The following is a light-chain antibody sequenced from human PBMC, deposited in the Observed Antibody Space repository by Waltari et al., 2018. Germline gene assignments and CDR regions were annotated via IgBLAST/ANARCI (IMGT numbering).Light chain of an antibody. CDR1: QIISTY. CDR3: HQTFSHPRPS. V-gene: IGKV1-39*01. CDR2: AAS. J-gene: IGKJ2*01. Sequence: DIQMTQSPSSLSASLGDRVTITCRASQIISTYLNWFQHKPGQAPKLPIYAASSLQSGVPSRFRGSGSGTDFTLTITSLQPEDFATYYCHQTFSHPRPSFGQGTKVDI.